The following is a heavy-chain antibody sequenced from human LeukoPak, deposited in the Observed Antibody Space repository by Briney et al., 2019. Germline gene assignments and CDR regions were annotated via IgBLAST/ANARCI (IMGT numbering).Heavy chain of an antibody. CDR3: ARPSLNDYADFQH. CDR1: GFTVSSNY. Sequence: PGGSLRLSCAASGFTVSSNYMSWVRQAPGKGLEWVSVIYSGSNTYYADSVKGRFTISRDNSKNTLYLQMNSLRAEDTAVYYCARPSLNDYADFQHWGQGTLVTVSS. J-gene: IGHJ1*01. V-gene: IGHV3-66*04. CDR2: IYSGSNT. D-gene: IGHD4-17*01.